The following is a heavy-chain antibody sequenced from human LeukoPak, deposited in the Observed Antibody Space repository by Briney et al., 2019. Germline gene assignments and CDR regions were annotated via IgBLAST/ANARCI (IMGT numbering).Heavy chain of an antibody. D-gene: IGHD6-6*01. V-gene: IGHV3-64D*09. CDR2: ISSDGAIT. CDR1: GLTFSSYA. CDR3: VKGGTYSSSPFDN. Sequence: PGGSLRLSCSASGLTFSSYAMHWVRQAPGKGLEYVSAISSDGAITYYADSAKGRFTISRDNSKNTMYLHMSSLRAEDTAVYHCVKGGTYSSSPFDNWGQGTLVTVSS. J-gene: IGHJ4*02.